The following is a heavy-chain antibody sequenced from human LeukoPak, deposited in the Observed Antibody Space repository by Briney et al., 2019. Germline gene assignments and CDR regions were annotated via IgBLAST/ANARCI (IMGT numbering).Heavy chain of an antibody. J-gene: IGHJ5*02. Sequence: GGSLILSCAASGFTFSSYWMHLGRQAPGKGLVWVSRIKYDGSSASYVASVRGRFTTSRDNGKSTLYLQINSLGVDATTDYYPTKSDWLDPWGQGTLVTVRS. CDR3: TKSDWLDP. CDR1: GFTFSSYW. CDR2: IKYDGSSA. V-gene: IGHV3-74*01.